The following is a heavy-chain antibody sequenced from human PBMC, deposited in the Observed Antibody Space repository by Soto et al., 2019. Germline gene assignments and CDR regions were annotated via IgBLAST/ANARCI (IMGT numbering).Heavy chain of an antibody. CDR2: INPSADST. CDR3: ARSINNWFDP. Sequence: ASVKVSCKASGYTFTNFYMHWVRQAPGQGLEWMGIINPSADSTTYAQKFQGRVTMTRDTSTSTVYMELSSLSSEDTAMYYCARSINNWFDPWGQGTLVTVSS. V-gene: IGHV1-46*03. J-gene: IGHJ5*02. CDR1: GYTFTNFY. D-gene: IGHD3-10*01.